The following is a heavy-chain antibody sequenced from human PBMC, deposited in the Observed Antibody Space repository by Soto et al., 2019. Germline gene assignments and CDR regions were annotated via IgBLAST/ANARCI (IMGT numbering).Heavy chain of an antibody. CDR2: ISGDSGRT. CDR3: AVTPNCGRDCSAASYWYFDI. D-gene: IGHD2-21*02. CDR1: GLTFGNYA. V-gene: IGHV3-23*01. Sequence: QLLESGGGLVQPGGSVRLSCAASGLTFGNYAMSWVRQAPGKGLEWVSAISGDSGRTYYACSVKGRFTISRDNSKNTLYQQMNTLRAEDTAVYYCAVTPNCGRDCSAASYWYFDIWGRGTLVTVSS. J-gene: IGHJ2*01.